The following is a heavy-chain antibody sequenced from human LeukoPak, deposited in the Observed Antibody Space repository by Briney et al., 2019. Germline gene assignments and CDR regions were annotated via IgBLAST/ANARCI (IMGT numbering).Heavy chain of an antibody. CDR2: IRYDGSNK. J-gene: IGHJ4*02. V-gene: IGHV3-30*02. D-gene: IGHD6-19*01. Sequence: GGSLILSCAASGFTFSSYGMHWVRQAPGKGLEWVAFIRYDGSNKYYADSVKGRFTISRDNSKNTLYLQMNSLRAEDTAVYYCAREGIAVAGTRGSYYFDYWGQGTLVTVSS. CDR3: AREGIAVAGTRGSYYFDY. CDR1: GFTFSSYG.